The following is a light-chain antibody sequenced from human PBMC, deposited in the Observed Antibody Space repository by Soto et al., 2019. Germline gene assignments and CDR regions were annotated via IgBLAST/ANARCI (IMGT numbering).Light chain of an antibody. J-gene: IGKJ4*01. V-gene: IGKV3-20*01. CDR1: QRVSSSC. CDR2: GAS. CDR3: QQYGDSPLT. Sequence: EIVLTQSPATLSLSPGERATLSCRASQRVSSSCLAWYQQKPGQAPRLLIYGASSRATGIPDTFSGSGSGTDFTLTISRLEPEDFAVYYCQQYGDSPLTFGGGTKVEIK.